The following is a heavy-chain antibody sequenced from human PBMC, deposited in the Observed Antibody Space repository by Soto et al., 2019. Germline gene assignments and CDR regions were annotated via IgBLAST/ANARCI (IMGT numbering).Heavy chain of an antibody. D-gene: IGHD3-10*01. V-gene: IGHV1-8*01. CDR2: MNPDSGHT. CDR1: GSTFTSYD. J-gene: IGHJ4*02. Sequence: QVQLVQSGAEVRTPGASVKVSCKASGSTFTSYDINWVRQATGQGPEWMGWMNPDSGHTGYVQKFQGRVTMTRNTAISTAYMELSSLRSEDTAVYYCARSVGGSNVNFDYWGQGTLVTVSS. CDR3: ARSVGGSNVNFDY.